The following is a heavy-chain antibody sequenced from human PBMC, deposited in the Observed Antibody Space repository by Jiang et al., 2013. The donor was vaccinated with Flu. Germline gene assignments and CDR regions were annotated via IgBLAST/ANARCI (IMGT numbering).Heavy chain of an antibody. J-gene: IGHJ6*02. V-gene: IGHV4-39*01. CDR3: VRHKSQLRRMDV. Sequence: YKSSLESRITISVDWSKNQFSLKLNSVTAADTAFYFCVRHKSQLRRMDVWGQGTTVTVSS. D-gene: IGHD2-2*01.